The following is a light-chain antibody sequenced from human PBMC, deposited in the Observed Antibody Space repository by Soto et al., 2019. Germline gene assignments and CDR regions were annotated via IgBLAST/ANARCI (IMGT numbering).Light chain of an antibody. V-gene: IGKV3-15*01. CDR2: VAS. J-gene: IGKJ4*01. CDR3: QQYKVWPLT. Sequence: EIVMTQSPATLSVSPGERATLSCRASQSVSSNLAWYQQKPGQTPKLLIYVASTRATGIPARFSGSGSGTEFTLPISSLQSEDFAGYYCQQYKVWPLTFGGGTKVEIK. CDR1: QSVSSN.